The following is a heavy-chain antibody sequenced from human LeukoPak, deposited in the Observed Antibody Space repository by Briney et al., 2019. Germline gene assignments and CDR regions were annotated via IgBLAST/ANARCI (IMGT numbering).Heavy chain of an antibody. J-gene: IGHJ3*02. D-gene: IGHD2-21*02. V-gene: IGHV3-48*03. CDR1: GFTFSSYE. CDR2: ISDIGTTQ. CDR3: ARDRSKVTAYDDALDI. Sequence: GGPLRLSCAASGFTFSSYELNWVRQAPGKGLEWVSYISDIGTTQHYADSVKGRFTISRDNAKNSLYLQMNSLTAEDTAVYYCARDRSKVTAYDDALDIWGQGTMVIVSS.